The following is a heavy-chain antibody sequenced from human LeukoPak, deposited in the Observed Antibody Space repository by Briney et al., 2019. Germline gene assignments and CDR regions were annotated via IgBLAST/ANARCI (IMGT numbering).Heavy chain of an antibody. CDR3: ARDPAPTSGYYGV. J-gene: IGHJ6*04. CDR2: ISSSGSTK. CDR1: GGSISSSSYY. V-gene: IGHV3-11*04. Sequence: LSLTCTVSGGSISSSSYYWGWIRQAPGKGLEWVSYISSSGSTKYYADSVKGRFTISRDNAKNSLYLQMNSLRAEDTAVYYCARDPAPTSGYYGVWGKGTTVTVSS. D-gene: IGHD1-26*01.